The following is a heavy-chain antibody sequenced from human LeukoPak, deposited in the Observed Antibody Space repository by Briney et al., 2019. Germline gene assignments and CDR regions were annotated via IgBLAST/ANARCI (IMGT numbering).Heavy chain of an antibody. CDR2: IIPIFGTA. Sequence: ASVKVSCKASGGTFSSYTISWVRQAPGQGLEWMGRIIPIFGTANYAQKFQGRVTITTDESTSTAYMELSSLRSEDTAVYYCATNGGRWLQLQVEYFDYWGQGTLVTVSS. D-gene: IGHD5-24*01. J-gene: IGHJ4*02. CDR1: GGTFSSYT. V-gene: IGHV1-69*05. CDR3: ATNGGRWLQLQVEYFDY.